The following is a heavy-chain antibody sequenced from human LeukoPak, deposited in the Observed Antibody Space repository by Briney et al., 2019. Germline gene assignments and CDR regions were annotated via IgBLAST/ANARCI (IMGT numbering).Heavy chain of an antibody. Sequence: GSLRLSCAASGLTFTNYGMSWVRQPPGKGLEWIGSIYDSGSTYYNPSLKSRVTISVDTSKNQFSLKLNSVTAADTAVYYCARHYGPWGQGTLVTVSS. J-gene: IGHJ5*02. V-gene: IGHV4-39*01. CDR2: IYDSGST. CDR3: ARHYGP. CDR1: GLTFTNYG. D-gene: IGHD3-10*01.